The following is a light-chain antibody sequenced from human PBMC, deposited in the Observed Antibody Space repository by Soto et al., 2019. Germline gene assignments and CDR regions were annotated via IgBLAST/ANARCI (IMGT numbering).Light chain of an antibody. J-gene: IGLJ2*01. CDR2: GNT. Sequence: QSVLTQPPSVSGAPGQRGTIAFTGSSSNIGAGYDVHWYQQLPGRAPKLLSYGNTNRPSGVPDRFSGSKSGTSASLAITGLQAEDEADYYCLSFDSSLSVVFGGGTKVTVL. V-gene: IGLV1-40*01. CDR3: LSFDSSLSVV. CDR1: SSNIGAGYD.